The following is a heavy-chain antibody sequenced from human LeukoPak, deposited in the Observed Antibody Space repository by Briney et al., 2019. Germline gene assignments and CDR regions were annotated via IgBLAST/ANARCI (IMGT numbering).Heavy chain of an antibody. CDR3: ARESSGWFYLDY. Sequence: PSETLSLTCTVSGGSISSYYWSWIRQPAGRGLEWIGRIYASGSTNYNPSLKSRVTMSVDTSKNQFSLKLSSVTAADTAVYFCARESSGWFYLDYWGQGALVTVSS. CDR2: IYASGST. J-gene: IGHJ4*02. V-gene: IGHV4-4*07. CDR1: GGSISSYY. D-gene: IGHD6-19*01.